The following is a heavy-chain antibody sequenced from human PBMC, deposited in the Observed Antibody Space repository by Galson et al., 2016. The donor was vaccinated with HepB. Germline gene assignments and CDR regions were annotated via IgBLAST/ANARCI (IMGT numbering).Heavy chain of an antibody. CDR2: RSYSGST. J-gene: IGHJ2*01. Sequence: SETLSLTCTVSGGSIRGYSWSWFRQPPGKGLEWIGFRSYSGSTNFNPSLKSRVSMSVDTSMNQFSLTVTSVTAADTAVYYCARNFGEFLRWYFDLWGRGTLVSVSS. CDR3: ARNFGEFLRWYFDL. CDR1: GGSIRGYS. D-gene: IGHD3-10*01. V-gene: IGHV4-59*01.